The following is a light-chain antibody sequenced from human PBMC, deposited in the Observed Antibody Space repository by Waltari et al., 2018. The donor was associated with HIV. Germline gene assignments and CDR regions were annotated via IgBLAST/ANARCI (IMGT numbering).Light chain of an antibody. Sequence: QYALTQPASVSGSPGQSITISCTGSNSDIGSYTYVSWYQQHPADAPTLIIYEVSNRPSGVSNRFSGSKSGNTASLTISGLQTEDEADYFCSSYTTGNIPYVFGSGTKVTVL. J-gene: IGLJ1*01. CDR3: SSYTTGNIPYV. CDR1: NSDIGSYTY. CDR2: EVS. V-gene: IGLV2-14*01.